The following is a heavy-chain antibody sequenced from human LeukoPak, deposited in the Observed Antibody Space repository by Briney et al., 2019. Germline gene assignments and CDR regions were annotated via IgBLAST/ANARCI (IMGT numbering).Heavy chain of an antibody. J-gene: IGHJ4*02. CDR1: GYTFTRCA. CDR3: AAHLSDSSGYFSY. CDR2: IDTNTWNP. V-gene: IGHV7-4-1*02. Sequence: ASVKVSCKASGYTFTRCAMNGGRQAAGQGVEYMGWIDTNTWNPTYAQRFTGRFVFSLHSSVSTAYLQISSLKAEDTAVYYCAAHLSDSSGYFSYWGQGALVTVSS. D-gene: IGHD3-22*01.